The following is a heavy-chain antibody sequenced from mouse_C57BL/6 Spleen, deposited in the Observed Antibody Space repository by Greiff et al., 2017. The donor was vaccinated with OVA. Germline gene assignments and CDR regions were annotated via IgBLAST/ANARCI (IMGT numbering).Heavy chain of an antibody. CDR2: ISSGSSTI. V-gene: IGHV5-17*01. J-gene: IGHJ4*01. D-gene: IGHD1-1*01. CDR3: ARRDYYGSSYEAMDY. CDR1: GFTFSDYG. Sequence: EVQGVESGGGLVKPGGSLKLSCAASGFTFSDYGMHWVRQAPEKGLEWVAYISSGSSTIYYADTVKGRFTISSDNAKNPLFLQMTRLRSEDTAMYYCARRDYYGSSYEAMDYWGQGTSGTVSS.